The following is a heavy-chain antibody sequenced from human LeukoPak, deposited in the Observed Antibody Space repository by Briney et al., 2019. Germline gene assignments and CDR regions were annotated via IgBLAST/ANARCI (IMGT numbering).Heavy chain of an antibody. CDR3: ARSGQWLAPIDY. Sequence: SETLSLTCAVYGGSFSGYYWSWIRQPPGKGLEWIGEINHSGSTNYNPSLKSRVTISVDTSKNQFSVKLSSVTAADTAVYYCARSGQWLAPIDYWGQGTLVTVSS. V-gene: IGHV4-34*01. J-gene: IGHJ4*02. CDR1: GGSFSGYY. CDR2: INHSGST. D-gene: IGHD6-19*01.